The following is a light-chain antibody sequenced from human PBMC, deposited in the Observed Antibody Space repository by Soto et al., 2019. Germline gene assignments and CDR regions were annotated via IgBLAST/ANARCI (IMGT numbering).Light chain of an antibody. CDR1: QSLLHINGHMY. Sequence: DIVMTQSPLSLPVTPGEPASISCRSSQSLLHINGHMYLDWFLQKPGQPPQLLIYLGSNRASGVPDRFSGSGSGTDFTLKISRVEAEDVGVYYCMQALHTPRTFGQGTKVEIK. J-gene: IGKJ2*01. CDR2: LGS. CDR3: MQALHTPRT. V-gene: IGKV2-28*01.